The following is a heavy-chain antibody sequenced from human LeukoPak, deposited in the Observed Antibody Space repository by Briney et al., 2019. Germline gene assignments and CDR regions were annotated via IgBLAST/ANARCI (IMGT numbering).Heavy chain of an antibody. CDR1: GGTFSSYA. CDR2: IIPIFGTA. CDR3: ARGRGGKYCSGGSCYSYDYYYYYMDV. J-gene: IGHJ6*03. V-gene: IGHV1-69*06. D-gene: IGHD2-15*01. Sequence: SVKVSCKASGGTFSSYAISWVRQAPGQGLKWMGGIIPIFGTANYAQKFQGRVTITADKSTSTAYMELSSLRSEDTAVYYCARGRGGKYCSGGSCYSYDYYYYYMDVWGKGTTVTVSS.